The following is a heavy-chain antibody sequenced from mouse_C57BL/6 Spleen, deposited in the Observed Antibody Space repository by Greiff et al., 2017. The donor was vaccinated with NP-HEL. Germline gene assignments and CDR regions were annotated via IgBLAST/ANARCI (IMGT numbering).Heavy chain of an antibody. CDR2: IDPANGNT. V-gene: IGHV14-3*01. Sequence: VQLQQSVAELVRPGASVKLSCTASGFNIKNTYMHWVKQTPEQGLEWIGSIDPANGNTKSAPKFQGKATITADTYSNTAYLQLSSRTYEDTAIYYGARASCSSYGFAYWGQGTLVTVSA. J-gene: IGHJ3*01. D-gene: IGHD1-1*01. CDR1: GFNIKNTY. CDR3: ARASCSSYGFAY.